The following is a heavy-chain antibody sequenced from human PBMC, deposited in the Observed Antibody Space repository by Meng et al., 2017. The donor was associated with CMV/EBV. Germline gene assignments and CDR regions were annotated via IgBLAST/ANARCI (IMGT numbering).Heavy chain of an antibody. Sequence: LQESRHGVLNPSQPLSLTCTVSGGPISSCDYYWIWHRHTPGKGREWIGYIYYTGSSYYNPSLKSRVTRSVDTSKNQFSLKLSSTTAAYTAVYYWARVDRTSCYDYWGQGTLVTVSS. CDR3: ARVDRTSCYDY. CDR2: IYYTGSS. J-gene: IGHJ4*02. CDR1: GGPISSCDYY. V-gene: IGHV4-30-4*08. D-gene: IGHD2-2*01.